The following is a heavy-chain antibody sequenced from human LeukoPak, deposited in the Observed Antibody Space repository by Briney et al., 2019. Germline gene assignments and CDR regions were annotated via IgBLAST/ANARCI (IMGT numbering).Heavy chain of an antibody. Sequence: ASVKVSCKASGYTFTSYYMHWVRQAPGQGLEWMGIINPSGGSTSYAQKFQGRVTMTRDTSTSTVYMELSSLRSEDTAVYYCARDVTIAAAGLYYYYYGMDVWGQGTTVTASS. J-gene: IGHJ6*02. CDR3: ARDVTIAAAGLYYYYYGMDV. V-gene: IGHV1-46*01. CDR1: GYTFTSYY. D-gene: IGHD6-13*01. CDR2: INPSGGST.